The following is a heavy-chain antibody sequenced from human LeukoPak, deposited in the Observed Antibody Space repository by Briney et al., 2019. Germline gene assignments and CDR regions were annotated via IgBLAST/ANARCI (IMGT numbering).Heavy chain of an antibody. CDR2: ISAYNGNT. CDR1: GYTFTSYG. D-gene: IGHD3-10*01. CDR3: ARDLRDGSGSYLVSY. J-gene: IGHJ4*02. Sequence: ASVKVSCKASGYTFTSYGISWVRQAPGQGLEWMGWISAYNGNTNYAQKLEGRVTMTTDTSTSTAYMELRSLRSDDTAVYYCARDLRDGSGSYLVSYWGQGTLVTVSS. V-gene: IGHV1-18*01.